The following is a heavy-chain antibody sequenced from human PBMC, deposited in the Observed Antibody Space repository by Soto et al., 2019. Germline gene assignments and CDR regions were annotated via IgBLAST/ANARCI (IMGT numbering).Heavy chain of an antibody. CDR2: IYYSGST. D-gene: IGHD2-8*01. V-gene: IGHV4-59*01. CDR3: ARDLGVPVGHNWFDP. J-gene: IGHJ5*02. Sequence: QVQLQESGPGLVKPSETLSLTCTVSGGSISSYYWSWIRQPPGKGLEWIGYIYYSGSTNYNPSLKSRVTISVYTSKNQFSLKLSSVTAAYTAVYYCARDLGVPVGHNWFDPWGQGTLVTVSS. CDR1: GGSISSYY.